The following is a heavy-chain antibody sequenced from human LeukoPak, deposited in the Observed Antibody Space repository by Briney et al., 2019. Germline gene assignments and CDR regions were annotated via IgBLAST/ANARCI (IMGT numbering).Heavy chain of an antibody. D-gene: IGHD1-26*01. CDR2: IDHGGTT. CDR1: GGSIITNDYW. CDR3: ARHGIVGATTLDY. J-gene: IGHJ4*02. V-gene: IGHV4-39*01. Sequence: SETLSLTCVVSGGSIITNDYWWGCIRPPPGKGLEWIGTIDHGGTTFYNVSLKSRVTISVDTPNNQFSLRVNAVAAADTAVYYCARHGIVGATTLDYWGQGTLVTVSS.